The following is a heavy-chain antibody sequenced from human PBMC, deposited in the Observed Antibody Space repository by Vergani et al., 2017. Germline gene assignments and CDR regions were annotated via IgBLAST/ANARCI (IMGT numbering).Heavy chain of an antibody. J-gene: IGHJ3*02. Sequence: QVQLLQSGSELKKPGASVRISCEASGYTFTSYAMNWVRQAPGQGLEWMGWINTNTGNPTYAQGFTGRFVFSLDTSVSTAYLQISSLKAEDTAVYYCARVDSSGYYFDAFDIWGQGTMVTVSS. D-gene: IGHD3-22*01. V-gene: IGHV7-4-1*02. CDR3: ARVDSSGYYFDAFDI. CDR2: INTNTGNP. CDR1: GYTFTSYA.